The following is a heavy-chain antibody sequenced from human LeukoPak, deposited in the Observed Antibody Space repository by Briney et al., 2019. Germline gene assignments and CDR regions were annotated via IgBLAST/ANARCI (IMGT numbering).Heavy chain of an antibody. CDR2: ISSSGSTI. D-gene: IGHD2-15*01. Sequence: GGSLRLSCAASGFTFSDYYMSWIRQAPGKGLEWVSYISSSGSTIYYADSVKGRFTISRDNAKNSLYLQMNSLRAEDTAVYYCARDSHLGYCSGGSCLHLYYYYGMDVWGQGTTVTVSS. CDR1: GFTFSDYY. V-gene: IGHV3-11*01. J-gene: IGHJ6*02. CDR3: ARDSHLGYCSGGSCLHLYYYYGMDV.